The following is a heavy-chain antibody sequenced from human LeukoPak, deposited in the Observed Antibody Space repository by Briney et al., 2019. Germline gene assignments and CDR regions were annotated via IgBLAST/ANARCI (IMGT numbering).Heavy chain of an antibody. V-gene: IGHV3-66*01. CDR3: ARESGDGHFDY. CDR1: GFTVSSNY. Sequence: GGSLRLSCAASGFTVSSNYMSWVRQAPGKGLEWVSVIYSGGSTYYAGSVKGRFTISRDNSKNTLYLQMNSLRAEDTAVYYCARESGDGHFDYWGQGTLVTVSS. J-gene: IGHJ4*02. D-gene: IGHD5-24*01. CDR2: IYSGGST.